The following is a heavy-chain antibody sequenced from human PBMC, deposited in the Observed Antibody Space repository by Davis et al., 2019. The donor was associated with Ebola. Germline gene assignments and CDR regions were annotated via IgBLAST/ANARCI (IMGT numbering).Heavy chain of an antibody. J-gene: IGHJ4*02. CDR1: GFTFDDYA. CDR2: ISGDGGST. V-gene: IGHV3-43*02. CDR3: AREQSYYGSGSYRYYFDY. D-gene: IGHD3-10*01. Sequence: GGSLRLSCAASGFTFDDYAMHWVRQAPGKGLEWVSLISGDGGSTYYADSVKGRFTISRDNSKNSLFLQMNSLRAEDTAVYYCAREQSYYGSGSYRYYFDYWGQGTLVTVSS.